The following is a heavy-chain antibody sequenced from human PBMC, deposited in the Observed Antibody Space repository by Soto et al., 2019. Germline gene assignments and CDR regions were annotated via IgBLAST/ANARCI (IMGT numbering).Heavy chain of an antibody. CDR1: GDSVSSDSYD. CDR3: AREGGVLRLSTWLDP. J-gene: IGHJ5*02. D-gene: IGHD3-3*01. Sequence: QLQLQESGPGLVKPSETLSLTCTVSGDSVSSDSYDWSWIRQPPGKRLEWIGYISHSGSTSYNPSLQSRVSMSIDTSKNQFFLEVSSVTAADTAIYYGAREGGVLRLSTWLDPWGQGPLVTVSA. V-gene: IGHV4-61*01. CDR2: ISHSGST.